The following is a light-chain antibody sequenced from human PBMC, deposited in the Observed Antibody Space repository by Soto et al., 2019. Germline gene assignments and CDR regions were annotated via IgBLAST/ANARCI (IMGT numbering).Light chain of an antibody. CDR2: AAS. V-gene: IGKV1-27*01. CDR3: QKYSSAPFT. J-gene: IGKJ3*01. CDR1: QGISNY. Sequence: DIQMTQSPSSLSASVGDRVTITCRASQGISNYVAWYQQKPGTAPKVLISAASTLQSGIPSRFSGSGFGTDFTLNISSLQPEDVATYFCQKYSSAPFTFGPGTNVEIK.